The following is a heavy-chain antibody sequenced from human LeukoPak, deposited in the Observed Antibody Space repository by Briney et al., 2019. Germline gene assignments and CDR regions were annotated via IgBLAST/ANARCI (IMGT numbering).Heavy chain of an antibody. Sequence: ASVKVSCKASGYTFTTYGISWVRQAPGQGLEWMGWISTYNGDTKYAQKLQGRVTMTTDTSTRTVYMELRSLRSDDTAVYYCARDIPPSTTIFGFDPWGQGTLVTVSS. CDR3: ARDIPPSTTIFGFDP. CDR2: ISTYNGDT. CDR1: GYTFTTYG. D-gene: IGHD3-3*01. V-gene: IGHV1-18*01. J-gene: IGHJ5*02.